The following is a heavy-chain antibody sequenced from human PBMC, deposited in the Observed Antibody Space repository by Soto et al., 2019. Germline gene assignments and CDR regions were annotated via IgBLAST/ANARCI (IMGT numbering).Heavy chain of an antibody. Sequence: QVQLVESGGGVVQPGRSLSLSCAASQLTFNNYAMHWVRQAPGKGLEWVAVISDDGHNKYYADSVRGRFTISRDNSKNTVYLLMNSLRVDDTAVYYCAKDLNVKTYVPYGMDVWGQGTTVTVSS. CDR3: AKDLNVKTYVPYGMDV. J-gene: IGHJ6*02. D-gene: IGHD3-10*02. V-gene: IGHV3-30*18. CDR1: QLTFNNYA. CDR2: ISDDGHNK.